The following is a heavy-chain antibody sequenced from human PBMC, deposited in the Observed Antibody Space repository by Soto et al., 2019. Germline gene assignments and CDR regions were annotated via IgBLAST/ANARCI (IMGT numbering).Heavy chain of an antibody. Sequence: GSLRLSCAASGFTFSSYAMSWIRQPPGKGLEWIGKINHSGSTNYNPSLKSRVTISVDTSKNQFSLKLSSVTAADTAVYYCARGRNTIFGVVSNYFDYWGQGTLVTVSS. CDR1: GFTFSSYA. D-gene: IGHD3-3*01. CDR2: INHSGST. CDR3: ARGRNTIFGVVSNYFDY. V-gene: IGHV4-34*01. J-gene: IGHJ4*02.